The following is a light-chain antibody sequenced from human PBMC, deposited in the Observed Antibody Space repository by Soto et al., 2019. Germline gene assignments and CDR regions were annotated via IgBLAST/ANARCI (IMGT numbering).Light chain of an antibody. CDR1: ALPKQY. Sequence: SSELTQPPSMSVSPGQTARITCSGDALPKQYAYWYHQKPGQAPVLVIYKDSERPSGIPERFSGSSSGTTVTLTISGVQAEDEADYYCQSADSSGTYVVFGGGTKLTVL. J-gene: IGLJ2*01. CDR2: KDS. CDR3: QSADSSGTYVV. V-gene: IGLV3-25*03.